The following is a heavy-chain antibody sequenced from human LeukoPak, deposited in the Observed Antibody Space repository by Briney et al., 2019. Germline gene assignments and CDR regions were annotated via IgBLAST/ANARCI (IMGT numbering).Heavy chain of an antibody. Sequence: GGSLRLSCAASGFTFNNYWMSWVRQAPGKGLEWVANTNQDGSEKYYVDSVKGRFTISRDNAKNSLYLQMNSLRAEDTAVYYCARVGYCSTTTCYWRALDYWGQGTLVTVSS. CDR2: TNQDGSEK. J-gene: IGHJ4*02. D-gene: IGHD2-2*01. CDR3: ARVGYCSTTTCYWRALDY. V-gene: IGHV3-7*01. CDR1: GFTFNNYW.